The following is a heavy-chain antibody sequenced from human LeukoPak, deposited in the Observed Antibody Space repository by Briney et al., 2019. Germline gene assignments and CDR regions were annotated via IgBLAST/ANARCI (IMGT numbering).Heavy chain of an antibody. J-gene: IGHJ4*02. V-gene: IGHV4-59*12. D-gene: IGHD3-10*01. Sequence: SETLSLTCTVSGGSISNKYWSWIRQPPGKGLEWIGYIYYSGSTNYNPSLKSRVTILVDTSKNQFSLKLSSVTAADTAVYYCARRVWFGDYYFDYWGQGTLVTVSS. CDR3: ARRVWFGDYYFDY. CDR2: IYYSGST. CDR1: GGSISNKY.